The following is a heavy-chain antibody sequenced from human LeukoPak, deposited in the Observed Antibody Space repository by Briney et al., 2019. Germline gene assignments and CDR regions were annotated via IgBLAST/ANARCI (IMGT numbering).Heavy chain of an antibody. Sequence: PGGSLRLSCAASGFTFSSYAMSWVRQAPGKGLEWVSAIIGSGGRTYYADSVKGRFTISRDNSKNTLYLQMNSLRAEDTAVYYCAKDTGQVVPAAFFDYWGQGTLVTVSS. CDR3: AKDTGQVVPAAFFDY. J-gene: IGHJ4*02. D-gene: IGHD2-2*01. CDR2: IIGSGGRT. V-gene: IGHV3-23*01. CDR1: GFTFSSYA.